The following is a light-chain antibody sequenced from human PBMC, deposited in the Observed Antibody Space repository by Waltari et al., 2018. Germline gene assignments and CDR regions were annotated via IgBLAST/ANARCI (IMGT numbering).Light chain of an antibody. V-gene: IGKV1-5*03. J-gene: IGKJ1*01. CDR2: KAS. CDR1: QSISSW. Sequence: DNEMTQSPSTLSASVGERVTIPCRASQSISSWLAWYQQKPGKAPKLLIYKASSLESGVPSRFSGSGSGTEFTLTISSLQPDDFATYYCQQYNSYPATFGQGTKVEIK. CDR3: QQYNSYPAT.